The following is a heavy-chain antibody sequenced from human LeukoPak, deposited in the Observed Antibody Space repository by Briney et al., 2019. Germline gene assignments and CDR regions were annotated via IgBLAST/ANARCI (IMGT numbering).Heavy chain of an antibody. V-gene: IGHV4-59*12. CDR2: IDHTGIT. CDR1: GGSISDYY. D-gene: IGHD5-12*01. J-gene: IGHJ5*02. Sequence: SETLSLTCTVSGGSISDYYWSWIRQPPGKGLEWIGYIDHTGITNYNPSLNSRVTISRDTSKNHFSLELSSVTAADTAVYYCARDEGMGGAGYHNWFDPWGQGTLVTVSS. CDR3: ARDEGMGGAGYHNWFDP.